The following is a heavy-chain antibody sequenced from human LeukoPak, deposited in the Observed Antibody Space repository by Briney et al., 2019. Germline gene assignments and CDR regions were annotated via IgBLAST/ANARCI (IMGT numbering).Heavy chain of an antibody. D-gene: IGHD6-13*01. V-gene: IGHV1-18*01. CDR3: ARVQYSSSWYNWFDP. CDR2: ISAYNGNT. Sequence: ASVTVSCKASGYTFTSYGISWVRQAPGQGLEWMGWISAYNGNTNYAQKLQGRVTMTTDTSTSTAYMELRSLRSDDTAVYYCARVQYSSSWYNWFDPWGQGTLVTVSS. J-gene: IGHJ5*02. CDR1: GYTFTSYG.